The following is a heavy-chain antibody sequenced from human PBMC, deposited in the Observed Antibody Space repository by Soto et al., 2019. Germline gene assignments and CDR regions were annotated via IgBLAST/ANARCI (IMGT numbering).Heavy chain of an antibody. Sequence: QVQLQESGPGLVKPSHTLSLTCTVSGGSISSGDYYWSWIRQPPGKGLEWIGFISNSGNTYYSPSLKSRITISADTSKNQFSLKLNSVTAADTVVYYGAKAWDYWGQGTLVTVSS. CDR3: AKAWDY. CDR2: ISNSGNT. J-gene: IGHJ4*02. CDR1: GGSISSGDYY. V-gene: IGHV4-30-4*01.